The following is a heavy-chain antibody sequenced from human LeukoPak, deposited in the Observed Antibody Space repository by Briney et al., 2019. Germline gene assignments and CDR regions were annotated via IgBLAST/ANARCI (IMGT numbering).Heavy chain of an antibody. CDR2: ISGSGGST. D-gene: IGHD3-3*01. Sequence: GGSLRLSCAASGFTFSSYAMSWVRQAPGKGLEWVSTISGSGGSTYYADSVKGRFTIARDNSKNTLYLQMNSLRAEDTAVYYCAKSRYDFWSEDSFDIWGQGTMVTVSS. J-gene: IGHJ3*02. CDR1: GFTFSSYA. CDR3: AKSRYDFWSEDSFDI. V-gene: IGHV3-23*01.